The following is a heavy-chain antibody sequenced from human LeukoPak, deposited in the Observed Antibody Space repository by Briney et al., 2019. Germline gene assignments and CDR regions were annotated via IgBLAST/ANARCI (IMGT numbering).Heavy chain of an antibody. V-gene: IGHV4-34*01. CDR2: INHSGTT. CDR3: ARGQNYSGSGIFDY. D-gene: IGHD3-10*01. CDR1: GGSFSGYY. Sequence: SETLSLTCAVYGGSFSGYYWIWIRQPPGKGLEWIGEINHSGTTNYNPSLKSRVTISVDTSKNQFSLKLNSVTAADTAVYYCARGQNYSGSGIFDYWGQGTLVTVSS. J-gene: IGHJ4*02.